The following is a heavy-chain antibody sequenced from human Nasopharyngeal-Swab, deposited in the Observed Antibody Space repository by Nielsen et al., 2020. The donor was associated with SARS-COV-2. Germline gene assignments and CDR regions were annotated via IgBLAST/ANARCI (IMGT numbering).Heavy chain of an antibody. D-gene: IGHD4-17*01. V-gene: IGHV1-2*06. CDR2: INPNSGGT. CDR1: GYTFTGYS. CDR3: ARDMLRNTVTPFDY. J-gene: IGHJ4*02. Sequence: ASVKVSCNASGYTFTGYSMHWVRQAPGQGLEWMGRINPNSGGTNYAQKFQGGVTMTRDTSISTAYMELSRLRSDDTAVYYCARDMLRNTVTPFDYWGQGTLVTVSS.